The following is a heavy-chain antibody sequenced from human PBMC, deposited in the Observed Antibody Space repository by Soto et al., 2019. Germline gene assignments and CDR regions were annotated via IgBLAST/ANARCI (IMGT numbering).Heavy chain of an antibody. CDR3: ARDSRNRCFDY. V-gene: IGHV1-18*04. CDR2: ISAYNGNT. Sequence: ASVKISCKASGYTFTSYGISWVRQAPGQGLEWMGWISAYNGNTNYAQKLQGRVTMTTDTSTSTAYMELRSLRSDDTAVCYCARDSRNRCFDYWGEGTLVTVSS. J-gene: IGHJ4*02. D-gene: IGHD6-13*01. CDR1: GYTFTSYG.